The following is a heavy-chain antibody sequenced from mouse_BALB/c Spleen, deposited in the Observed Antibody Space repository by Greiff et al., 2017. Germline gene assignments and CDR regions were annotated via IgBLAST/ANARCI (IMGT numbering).Heavy chain of an antibody. CDR3: ARREKPAWFAY. J-gene: IGHJ3*01. CDR2: INPYNDGT. Sequence: VQLKQSGPELVKPGASVKMSCKASGYTFTSYVMHWVKQKPGQGLEWIGYINPYNDGTKYNEKFKGKATLTSDKSSSTAYMELSSLTSEDSAVYYCARREKPAWFAYWGQGTLVTVSA. CDR1: GYTFTSYV. V-gene: IGHV1-14*01.